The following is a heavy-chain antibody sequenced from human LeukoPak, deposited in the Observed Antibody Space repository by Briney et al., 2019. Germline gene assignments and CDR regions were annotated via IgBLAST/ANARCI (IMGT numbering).Heavy chain of an antibody. J-gene: IGHJ6*03. CDR3: ARRYFDWLLSSYMDV. CDR2: IYNSGRT. D-gene: IGHD3-9*01. CDR1: GGSITSSTYY. Sequence: SETLSLTCSVSGGSITSSTYYWGWIRQPPGKGLEWIGSIYNSGRTYYSPPLNSRVTISVDTSKRQFSLKLSSVTAADTAVYYCARRYFDWLLSSYMDVWGKGTTVTISS. V-gene: IGHV4-39*01.